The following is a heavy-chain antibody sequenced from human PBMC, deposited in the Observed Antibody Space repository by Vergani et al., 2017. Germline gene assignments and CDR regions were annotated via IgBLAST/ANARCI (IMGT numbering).Heavy chain of an antibody. V-gene: IGHV4-31*03. CDR2: IYYSGST. CDR3: ARLWGVVPAIDGWFDP. D-gene: IGHD2-2*01. J-gene: IGHJ5*02. CDR1: GGSISSGGYY. Sequence: QVQLQQWGAGLLKPSETLSLTCTVSGGSISSGGYYWSWIRQHPGKGLEWIGYIYYSGSTYYNPSLKSRVTISVDTSKNQFSLKLSSVTAADTAVYYCARLWGVVPAIDGWFDPWGQGTLVTVSS.